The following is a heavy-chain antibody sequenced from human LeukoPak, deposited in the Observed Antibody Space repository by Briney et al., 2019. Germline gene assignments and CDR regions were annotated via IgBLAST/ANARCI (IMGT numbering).Heavy chain of an antibody. CDR3: ARDDRWLQFNN. J-gene: IGHJ4*02. D-gene: IGHD5-24*01. CDR2: IYYSGST. CDR1: GGSISSSSYY. Sequence: SETLSLTCTVSGGSISSSSYYWGWIRQPPGKGLEWIGGIYYSGSTYYNPSLKSRVTISVDTSKNQFSLKLSSVTAADTAVYFCARDDRWLQFNNWGQGTLVTVSS. V-gene: IGHV4-39*02.